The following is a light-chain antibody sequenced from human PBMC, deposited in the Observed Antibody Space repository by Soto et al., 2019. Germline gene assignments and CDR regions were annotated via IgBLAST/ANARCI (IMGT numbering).Light chain of an antibody. CDR1: TGAVTSDYY. CDR2: RTS. V-gene: IGLV7-43*01. CDR3: VLLHGGAWV. Sequence: QAVVTQEPSLTVSPGGTVTLTCALTTGAVTSDYYPNWFQRRPGQALRTLIYRTSNKHSWTPARFSGSLLGGKAALTLSGVQPEDEADYYCVLLHGGAWVFGGGTKVTVL. J-gene: IGLJ3*02.